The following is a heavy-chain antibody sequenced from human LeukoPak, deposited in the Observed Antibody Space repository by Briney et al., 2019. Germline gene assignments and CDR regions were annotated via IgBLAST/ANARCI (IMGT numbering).Heavy chain of an antibody. J-gene: IGHJ4*02. CDR3: TRDPNHPGYSSGWYY. V-gene: IGHV3-48*04. CDR2: ISHTDDPS. D-gene: IGHD6-19*01. Sequence: GGSLGLSCAASGFTFSSFTMIWVRQAPGKGLEWVSSISHTDDPSHYADSVRGRFSISRDNAKNSLYLQMNSLRVEDTAVYYCTRDPNHPGYSSGWYYWGQGTLVTVSS. CDR1: GFTFSSFT.